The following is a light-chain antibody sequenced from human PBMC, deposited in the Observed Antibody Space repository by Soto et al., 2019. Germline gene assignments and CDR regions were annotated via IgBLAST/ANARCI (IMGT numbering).Light chain of an antibody. CDR3: QHYNSYSEA. CDR2: KAS. Sequence: DIQMTQSPSTLSGSVGNRVTITCRARTISSSWLAWYQQKPGKAPKLLIYKASTLKSGVPSRFSGSGSGTEFTLTISSLQPDDFATYYCQHYNSYSEAFGQGTKVDIK. V-gene: IGKV1-5*03. CDR1: TISSSW. J-gene: IGKJ1*01.